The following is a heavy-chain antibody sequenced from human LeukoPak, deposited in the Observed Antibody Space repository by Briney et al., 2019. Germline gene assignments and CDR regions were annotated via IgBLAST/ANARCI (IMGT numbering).Heavy chain of an antibody. D-gene: IGHD3-22*01. CDR1: GYTFTSYG. Sequence: ASVKVSCKASGYTFTSYGISWVRQAPGQGLEWMGGIIPIFGTANYAQKFQGRVTITADESTSTAYMELSSLRSEDTAVYYCASYYDSSGYYGEYGYWGQGTLVTVSS. V-gene: IGHV1-69*13. CDR3: ASYYDSSGYYGEYGY. J-gene: IGHJ4*02. CDR2: IIPIFGTA.